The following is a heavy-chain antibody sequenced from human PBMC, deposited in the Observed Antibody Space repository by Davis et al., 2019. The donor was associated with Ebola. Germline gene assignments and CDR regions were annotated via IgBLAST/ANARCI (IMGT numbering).Heavy chain of an antibody. Sequence: GESLKISCSASGFIFSSYVMSWVRLAPGKGLEWVSTLGTSADTYYADSVKGRFTISRDNSKNTLYLQMNGLRVEDTAIYYCAKDTSNIWFDIWGQGTNVTVSS. CDR2: LGTSADT. CDR3: AKDTSNIWFDI. CDR1: GFIFSSYV. D-gene: IGHD1-26*01. V-gene: IGHV3-23*01. J-gene: IGHJ3*02.